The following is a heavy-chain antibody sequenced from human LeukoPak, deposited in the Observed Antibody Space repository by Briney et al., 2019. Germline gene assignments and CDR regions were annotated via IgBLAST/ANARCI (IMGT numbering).Heavy chain of an antibody. V-gene: IGHV3-74*01. D-gene: IGHD2-8*01. CDR3: VRGTNDWTGIDY. CDR2: INPDGSST. Sequence: PGGSLRLSCAASGFTFSNYWMHWVRHAPGKGLVWVSRINPDGSSTDYADSVKGRFTISRDNARNTLYLQVNSLRVEDTAIYYCVRGTNDWTGIDYWGQGTLVTVSS. J-gene: IGHJ4*02. CDR1: GFTFSNYW.